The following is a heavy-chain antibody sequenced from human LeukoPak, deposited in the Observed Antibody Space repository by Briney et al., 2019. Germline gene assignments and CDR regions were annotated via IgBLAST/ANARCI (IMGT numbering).Heavy chain of an antibody. D-gene: IGHD1-26*01. J-gene: IGHJ4*02. CDR2: ISANNGNT. Sequence: ASVKVSCKASGYTFTSYDISWVRQAPGQGLEWMGWISANNGNTNYAEKFQGRVTMTTDTSTSTAHMELRSLRSDDTAMYYCARGTGIYYVVFDYWGQGTLVTVSS. V-gene: IGHV1-18*01. CDR1: GYTFTSYD. CDR3: ARGTGIYYVVFDY.